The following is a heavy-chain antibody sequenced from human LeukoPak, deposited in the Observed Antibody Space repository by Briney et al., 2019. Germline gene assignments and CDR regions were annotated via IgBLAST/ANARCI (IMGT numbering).Heavy chain of an antibody. CDR3: ATAKGSEYSSSSNWYFDL. J-gene: IGHJ2*01. D-gene: IGHD6-6*01. CDR1: GCSISSYY. V-gene: IGHV4-59*01. CDR2: IYYSGST. Sequence: PAETLSLTCTVSGCSISSYYWIWIRQPPGKGLNWIGYIYYSGSTNYNPSLKSRVTISVDTSKNQFSLKLSSVTDADTAVYYCATAKGSEYSSSSNWYFDLWGRGTLVAVCS.